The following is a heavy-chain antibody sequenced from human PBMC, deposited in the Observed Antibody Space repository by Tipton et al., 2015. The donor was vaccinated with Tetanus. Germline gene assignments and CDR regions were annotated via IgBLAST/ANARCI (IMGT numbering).Heavy chain of an antibody. J-gene: IGHJ3*02. V-gene: IGHV4-30-4*01. Sequence: GLVKPSQTLSLTCTVSGGSIISADHYWSWIRQPPGKGLEWIGYIYYSGTTYYSPSLKSRVTISVDTSNNHFSLKLSSVTAADTAVYYCARRGDYVFYYESSGYLWGAAFDIWGQGTMVSVSA. CDR1: GGSIISADHY. CDR3: ARRGDYVFYYESSGYLWGAAFDI. D-gene: IGHD3-22*01. CDR2: IYYSGTT.